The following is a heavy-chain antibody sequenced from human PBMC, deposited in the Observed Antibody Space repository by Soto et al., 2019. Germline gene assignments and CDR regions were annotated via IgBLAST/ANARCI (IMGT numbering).Heavy chain of an antibody. CDR3: ARDHLVVVPAATGNNWFDP. D-gene: IGHD2-2*01. V-gene: IGHV1-18*01. CDR2: ISAYNGNT. CDR1: GYTFTSYG. Sequence: QVQLVQSGAEVKKPGASVKVSCKASGYTFTSYGISWVRQAPGQGLEWMGWISAYNGNTNYAQKLQGRVTMTTDTSTSTAYMELRSLRSDDTAMYYCARDHLVVVPAATGNNWFDPWGQGTLVTVSS. J-gene: IGHJ5*02.